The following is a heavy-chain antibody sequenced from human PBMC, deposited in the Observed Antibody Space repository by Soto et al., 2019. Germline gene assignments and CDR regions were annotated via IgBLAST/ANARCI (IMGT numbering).Heavy chain of an antibody. CDR1: GFTFSSYA. CDR3: AKGVLGYCPSTSCNAYWFDP. V-gene: IGHV3-23*01. Sequence: EVQLLESGGGLVQPGGSLRLSCAASGFTFSSYAMSWVRQAPGKGLEWVSAISGSGDSTYYADSVKGRFTISRDNSKNTLYLRMNTERAEHTAVYYCAKGVLGYCPSTSCNAYWFDPWGQGALVTVSS. J-gene: IGHJ5*02. D-gene: IGHD2-2*01. CDR2: ISGSGDST.